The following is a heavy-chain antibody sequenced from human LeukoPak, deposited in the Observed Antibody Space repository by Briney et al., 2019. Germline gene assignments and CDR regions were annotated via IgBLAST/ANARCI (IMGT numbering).Heavy chain of an antibody. J-gene: IGHJ4*02. CDR2: INPNSGGT. V-gene: IGHV1-2*06. CDR1: GYTFTGYY. Sequence: ASVKVSCKASGYTFTGYYMHWVRQAPGQGLEWMGRINPNSGGTNYAQKFQGRATMTRDTSISTAYMELSRLRSDDTAVYYCARDRGPPNIAAAPFGYWGQGTLVTVSS. D-gene: IGHD6-13*01. CDR3: ARDRGPPNIAAAPFGY.